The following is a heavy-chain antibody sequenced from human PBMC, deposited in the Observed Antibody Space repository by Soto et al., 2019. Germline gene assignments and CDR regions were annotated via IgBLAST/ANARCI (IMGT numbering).Heavy chain of an antibody. CDR1: GFTFSSYA. CDR2: ISYDGSNK. D-gene: IGHD6-6*01. V-gene: IGHV3-30-3*01. CDR3: ARDGPPYSSSPGFFDY. J-gene: IGHJ4*02. Sequence: GGSLRLSCAASGFTFSSYAMHWVRQAPGKGLEWVAVISYDGSNKYYADSVKGRFTISRDNSKNTLYLQMNSLRAEDTAVYYCARDGPPYSSSPGFFDYWGRGTLVTVSS.